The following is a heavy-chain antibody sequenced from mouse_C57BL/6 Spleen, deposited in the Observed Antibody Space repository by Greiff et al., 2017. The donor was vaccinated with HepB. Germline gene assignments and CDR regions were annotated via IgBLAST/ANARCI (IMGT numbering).Heavy chain of an antibody. J-gene: IGHJ4*01. V-gene: IGHV1-69*01. D-gene: IGHD1-1*01. CDR2: IDPSDSYT. Sequence: VQLQQPGAELVMPGASVKLSCKASGYTFTSYWMHWVKQRPGQGLEWIGEIDPSDSYTNYNQKFKGKSTLTVDKSSSTAYMQLSSLTSEDSAVYYCARYYYGSFYAMDYWGQGTSVTVSS. CDR1: GYTFTSYW. CDR3: ARYYYGSFYAMDY.